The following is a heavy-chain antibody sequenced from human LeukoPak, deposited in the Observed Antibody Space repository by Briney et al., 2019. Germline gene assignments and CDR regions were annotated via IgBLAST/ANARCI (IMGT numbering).Heavy chain of an antibody. CDR3: ARRADRGMNGNRPWFDP. V-gene: IGHV1-2*02. Sequence: ASVKVSCKPSGFTLTDYFMHWVRQAPGQGLEWMGYINPNSGGTKYAQKFQGRVTMTRDTSTHYMELSGLTSDDTAVYYCARRADRGMNGNRPWFDPWGQGTLVTVSS. J-gene: IGHJ5*02. D-gene: IGHD3-16*01. CDR2: INPNSGGT. CDR1: GFTLTDYF.